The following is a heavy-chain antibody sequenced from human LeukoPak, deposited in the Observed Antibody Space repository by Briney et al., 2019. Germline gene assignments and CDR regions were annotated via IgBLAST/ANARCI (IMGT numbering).Heavy chain of an antibody. CDR3: ARAWMTTHALNK. CDR1: GYTFTSYD. J-gene: IGHJ1*01. V-gene: IGHV1-8*01. Sequence: ASVKVSCKASGYTFTSYDINWVRQATGQGLEWMGWMNPYSGNAGYSQKFQGRVTMTRDTSVNTAYMEVSSLRSEDTAVYYCARAWMTTHALNKGGQETLVTVSS. D-gene: IGHD4-11*01. CDR2: MNPYSGNA.